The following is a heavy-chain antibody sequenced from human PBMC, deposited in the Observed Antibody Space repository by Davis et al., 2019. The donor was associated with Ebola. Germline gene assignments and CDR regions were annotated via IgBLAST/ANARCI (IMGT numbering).Heavy chain of an antibody. Sequence: GESLKISCAASGFTFSDYYMSWIRQAPGKGLEWVSYISSSGSTIYYADSVKGRFTISRDNAKNSLYLQMNGLRDEDTAVYYCARDLERRNYYYYGMDVWGQGTTVTVSS. CDR1: GFTFSDYY. V-gene: IGHV3-11*01. CDR3: ARDLERRNYYYYGMDV. CDR2: ISSSGSTI. J-gene: IGHJ6*02.